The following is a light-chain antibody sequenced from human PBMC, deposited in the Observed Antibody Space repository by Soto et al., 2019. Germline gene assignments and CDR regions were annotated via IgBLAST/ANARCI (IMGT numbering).Light chain of an antibody. Sequence: DIQMTQSPSTLSASVGDRVTITCRASQGISSWLAWYQQKPGKAPKLLIYKASSLESGVPSRFSGSGSGTEFTLTISSLQPDDFATYYCQQFHSFSPTFGQGTKVEIK. J-gene: IGKJ1*01. CDR1: QGISSW. CDR3: QQFHSFSPT. CDR2: KAS. V-gene: IGKV1-5*03.